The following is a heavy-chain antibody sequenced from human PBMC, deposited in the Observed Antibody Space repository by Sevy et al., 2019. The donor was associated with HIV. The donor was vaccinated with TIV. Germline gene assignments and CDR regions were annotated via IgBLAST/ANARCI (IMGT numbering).Heavy chain of an antibody. V-gene: IGHV3-30*18. CDR2: ISYDGSNK. CDR3: AKDGREMATSYFDY. CDR1: GFTFSSYG. J-gene: IGHJ4*02. Sequence: GSLRLSCAASGFTFSSYGMHWVRQAPGKGLEWVAVISYDGSNKYYADSVKGRFTISRDNSKNTLYLQMNSLRAEDTAVYYCAKDGREMATSYFDYWGQGTLVTVSS. D-gene: IGHD5-12*01.